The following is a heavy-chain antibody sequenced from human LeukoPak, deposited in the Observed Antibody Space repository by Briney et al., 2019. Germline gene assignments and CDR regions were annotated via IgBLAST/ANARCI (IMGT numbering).Heavy chain of an antibody. D-gene: IGHD3-10*01. Sequence: PGGSLRLSCAASGLTFSSYAMGWVRQAPGKGLEWVSAISGSGGSTYYADSVKGRFTISRDNSKNTLYLQMNALRAEDTAAYYSVQDQKYYYGSSPDYSGAGTLVTASP. J-gene: IGHJ4*01. CDR2: ISGSGGST. V-gene: IGHV3-23*01. CDR3: VQDQKYYYGSSPDY. CDR1: GLTFSSYA.